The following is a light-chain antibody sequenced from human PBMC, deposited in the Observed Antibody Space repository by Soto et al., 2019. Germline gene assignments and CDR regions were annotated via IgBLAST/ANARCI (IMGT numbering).Light chain of an antibody. CDR2: GAS. CDR1: QSVRNNY. J-gene: IGKJ1*01. CDR3: QQYGSLPRT. V-gene: IGKV3-20*01. Sequence: EIVFTQSPGTLSLSPGERGTLSCRASQSVRNNYLAWYQQKPGQAPRLLIYGASSRATGIPDRFSGSGSGTDFTLTISRLEPEDFAVYYCQQYGSLPRTFGQGTKVDIK.